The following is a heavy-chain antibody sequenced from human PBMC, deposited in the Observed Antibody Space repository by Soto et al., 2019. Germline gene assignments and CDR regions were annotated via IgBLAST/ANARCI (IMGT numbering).Heavy chain of an antibody. D-gene: IGHD6-13*01. CDR1: GYTLTELS. CDR3: ATGFIIAAGTGAFDI. J-gene: IGHJ3*02. V-gene: IGHV1-24*01. Sequence: ASLKVSCKVSGYTLTELSMHWVRQAPGKGLEWMGGFDPEDGETIYAQKFQGRVTMTEDTSTDTAYTELSSLRSEGTAVYYCATGFIIAAGTGAFDIWGQGTMVTVS. CDR2: FDPEDGET.